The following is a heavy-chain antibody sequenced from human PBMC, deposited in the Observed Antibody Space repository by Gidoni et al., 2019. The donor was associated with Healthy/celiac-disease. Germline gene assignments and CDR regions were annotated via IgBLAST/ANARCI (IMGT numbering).Heavy chain of an antibody. CDR3: ARRRIVGAPRSHFDY. V-gene: IGHV4-34*01. CDR2: IHHSGST. CDR1: GGSFSGYY. J-gene: IGHJ4*02. Sequence: QVQLQQWGAGLLKPSETLSLTCAVYGGSFSGYYWSWIRQPPGKGLEWIGEIHHSGSTNYNPPLKSRVTISVDTSKNQFSLKLSSVTAADTAVYYCARRRIVGAPRSHFDYWGQGTLVTVSS. D-gene: IGHD1-26*01.